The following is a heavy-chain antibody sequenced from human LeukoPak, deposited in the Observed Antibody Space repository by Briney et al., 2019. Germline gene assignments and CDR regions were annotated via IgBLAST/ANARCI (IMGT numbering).Heavy chain of an antibody. V-gene: IGHV1-69*13. CDR2: IIPIFGTA. J-gene: IGHJ3*02. CDR1: GGTFSSYA. Sequence: ASVKVSCKASGGTFSSYAISWVRQAPGQGLEWMGGIIPIFGTANYAQKFQGRVTITADESTSTAYMELSSLRPEDTAVYYCARDRGDGYNYDIWGQGTMVTVFS. CDR3: ARDRGDGYNYDI. D-gene: IGHD5-24*01.